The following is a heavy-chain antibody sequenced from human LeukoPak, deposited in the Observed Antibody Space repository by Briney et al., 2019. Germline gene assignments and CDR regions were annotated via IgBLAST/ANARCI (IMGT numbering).Heavy chain of an antibody. CDR3: ASVLRYFDWLPYYFDY. V-gene: IGHV4-59*12. CDR1: GGSISSYY. Sequence: SETLSLTCTVSGGSISSYYWSWIRQSPRKGLEWIGCIYYSGSTNYNPSLKSRVTISVDTSKNQFSLKLSSVTAADTAVYYCASVLRYFDWLPYYFDYWGQGTLVTVSS. D-gene: IGHD3-9*01. CDR2: IYYSGST. J-gene: IGHJ4*02.